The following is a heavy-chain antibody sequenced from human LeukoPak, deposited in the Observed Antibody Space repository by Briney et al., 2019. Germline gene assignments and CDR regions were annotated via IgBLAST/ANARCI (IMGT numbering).Heavy chain of an antibody. CDR1: GFTFSSYA. J-gene: IGHJ4*02. D-gene: IGHD1-26*01. V-gene: IGHV3-74*01. CDR2: ISSDGSSI. Sequence: GGSLRLSCAASGFTFSSYAMYWVRQAPGKGMVWVSRISSDGSSIIYADSVKGRFTISRDIAKNTLYLQMNRLRAEDTAVYYCARAQMGAPTDYWGQGTLVTVSS. CDR3: ARAQMGAPTDY.